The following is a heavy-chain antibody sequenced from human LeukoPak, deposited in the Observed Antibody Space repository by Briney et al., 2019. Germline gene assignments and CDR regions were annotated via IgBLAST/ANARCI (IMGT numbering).Heavy chain of an antibody. CDR3: AELGITMIGGV. J-gene: IGHJ6*04. Sequence: GGSLRLSCAASGFTFSSYEVNWVRQAPGKGLAGVSYISSSGSTIYYADSVKGRFTISRDNAKNSLYLQMNSLRAEDTAVYYCAELGITMIGGVWGKGTTVTISS. CDR1: GFTFSSYE. CDR2: ISSSGSTI. V-gene: IGHV3-48*03. D-gene: IGHD3-10*02.